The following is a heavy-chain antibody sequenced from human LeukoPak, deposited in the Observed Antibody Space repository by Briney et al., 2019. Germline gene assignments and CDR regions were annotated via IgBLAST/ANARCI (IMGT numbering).Heavy chain of an antibody. CDR3: ASSQPLIPARNYYYYYGMDV. CDR1: GGSISSGGYS. D-gene: IGHD2-2*01. J-gene: IGHJ6*02. CDR2: IYHSGST. Sequence: SETLSLTCAVSGGSISSGGYSWSWIRQPPGKGLEWIGYIYHSGSTYYNPSLKSRVTISVDRSKNQFSLKLSSVAAADTAVYYCASSQPLIPARNYYYYYGMDVWGQGTTVTVSS. V-gene: IGHV4-30-2*01.